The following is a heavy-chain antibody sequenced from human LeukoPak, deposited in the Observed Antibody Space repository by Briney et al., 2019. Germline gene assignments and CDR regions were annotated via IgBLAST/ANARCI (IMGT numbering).Heavy chain of an antibody. V-gene: IGHV3-23*01. D-gene: IGHD2-2*01. CDR1: GFSFTTHA. CDR3: ARPGVVVPAATLDY. J-gene: IGHJ4*02. CDR2: ISGSGGST. Sequence: GGSLRLSCVASGFSFTTHAMGWVRQAPGKGLEWVSHISGSGGSTKYSGSVKGRFTISRDNSKNTLYLQINSLRADDTAVYYCARPGVVVPAATLDYWGQGTLVTVSS.